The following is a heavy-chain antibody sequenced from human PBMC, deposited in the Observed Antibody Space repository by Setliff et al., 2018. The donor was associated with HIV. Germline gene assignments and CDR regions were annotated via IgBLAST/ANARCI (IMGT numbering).Heavy chain of an antibody. J-gene: IGHJ6*03. CDR2: INHSGGT. CDR1: GGSFSDYS. Sequence: SETLSLTCAVYGGSFSDYSWNWIRQPPGKELEWIGEINHSGGTNYKPSLKSRVTISLDTSKNQFSLKLTSVTAADTALYYGARGRYHYMDVWGKGTTVTVSS. V-gene: IGHV4-34*01. CDR3: ARGRYHYMDV.